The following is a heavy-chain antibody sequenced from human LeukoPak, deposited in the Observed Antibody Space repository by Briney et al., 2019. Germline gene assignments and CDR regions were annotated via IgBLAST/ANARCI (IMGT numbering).Heavy chain of an antibody. CDR2: IYHSGST. CDR1: GGSFSGYY. J-gene: IGHJ4*02. CDR3: ARGGRRQGSFDY. Sequence: PSETLSLTCAVYGGSFSGYYWSWIRQPPGKGLEWIGSIYHSGSTYYNPSLKSRVTISVDTSKNQFSLKLSSVTAADTAVYYCARGGRRQGSFDYWGQGTLVTVSS. V-gene: IGHV4-34*01.